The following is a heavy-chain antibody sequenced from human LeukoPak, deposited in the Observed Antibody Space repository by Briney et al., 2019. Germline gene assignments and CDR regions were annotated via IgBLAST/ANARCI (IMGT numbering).Heavy chain of an antibody. Sequence: GGSLRLSCAASGFSVSTTYMSWVRQAPGKGLEWVSVIYSGGSTYSADSVKGRFTISRDNSKNTLYLQMNSLRAEDTAVYYCAREYSGSYYFDSWGQGTLVTVSS. CDR3: AREYSGSYYFDS. D-gene: IGHD1-26*01. J-gene: IGHJ4*02. CDR1: GFSVSTTY. CDR2: IYSGGST. V-gene: IGHV3-53*01.